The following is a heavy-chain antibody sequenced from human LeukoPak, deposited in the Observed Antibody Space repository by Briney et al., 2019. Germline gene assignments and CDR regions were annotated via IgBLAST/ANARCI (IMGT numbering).Heavy chain of an antibody. Sequence: SETLSLTCAVYGGSFSGYYWSWIRQPPGKGQEWIGEINHSGSTNYTPSLKSRVTISVDTSKNQFSLKLSSVTAADTAVYYCARRELIVVVPAASGAFDIWGQGTMVSVSS. CDR3: ARRELIVVVPAASGAFDI. CDR2: INHSGST. D-gene: IGHD2-2*01. V-gene: IGHV4-34*01. CDR1: GGSFSGYY. J-gene: IGHJ3*02.